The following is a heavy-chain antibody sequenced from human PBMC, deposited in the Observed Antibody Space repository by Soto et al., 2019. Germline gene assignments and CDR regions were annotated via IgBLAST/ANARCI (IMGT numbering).Heavy chain of an antibody. D-gene: IGHD3-22*01. CDR2: ISAHNGDT. J-gene: IGHJ4*02. V-gene: IGHV1-18*04. CDR3: ATEPIYYNDGSGYYPLGH. Sequence: ASVKVSCKASGYTFATYGCSWGRQAPGQGLECVGWISAHNGDTHYSRKFQGRVTLTTDTSTNTAYMELRSLTSDDTAVYFCATEPIYYNDGSGYYPLGHWGQGTLVTVSS. CDR1: GYTFATYG.